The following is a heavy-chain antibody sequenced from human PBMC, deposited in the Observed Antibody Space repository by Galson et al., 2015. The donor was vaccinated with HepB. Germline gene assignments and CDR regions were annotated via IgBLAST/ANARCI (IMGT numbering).Heavy chain of an antibody. V-gene: IGHV3-30-3*01. J-gene: IGHJ3*02. CDR1: GFTFSSYA. D-gene: IGHD2-21*01. Sequence: SLRLSCAASGFTFSSYAMHWVRQAPGKGLEWVAVISYDGSNKYYADSVKGRFTISRDNSKNTLYLQMNSLRAEDTAVYYCARVDCGGDCPLGAFDIWGQGTMVTVSS. CDR2: ISYDGSNK. CDR3: ARVDCGGDCPLGAFDI.